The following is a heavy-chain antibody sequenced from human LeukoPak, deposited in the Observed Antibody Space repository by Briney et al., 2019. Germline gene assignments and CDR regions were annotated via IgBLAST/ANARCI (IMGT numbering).Heavy chain of an antibody. CDR1: GFTFSSYW. CDR2: IKQDGSEK. J-gene: IGHJ4*02. Sequence: PGGSLRLSCAASGFTFSSYWMSWVRQAPGKGLEWVANIKQDGSEKYYVDSVKGRFTISRDNAKNSLYLQMNSLRAEDTAVYYCVRDLDYDFWSGYLDYWGQGPLVTVSS. D-gene: IGHD3-3*01. V-gene: IGHV3-7*01. CDR3: VRDLDYDFWSGYLDY.